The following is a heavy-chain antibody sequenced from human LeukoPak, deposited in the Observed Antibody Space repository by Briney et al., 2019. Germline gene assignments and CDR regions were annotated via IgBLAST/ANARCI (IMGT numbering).Heavy chain of an antibody. CDR3: ARGPTISDTGYFDY. D-gene: IGHD2-21*02. J-gene: IGHJ4*03. CDR2: INHRGDT. CDR1: GGSFSSYY. V-gene: IGHV4-34*01. Sequence: PSETLCLTCAVYGGSFSSYYWSWVRQSPGKGLEWIAEINHRGDTNYNPSAKSRVTISVDTSKNQFSLKVTSLTAADTAVYYCARGPTISDTGYFDYWGQGTLVTVSS.